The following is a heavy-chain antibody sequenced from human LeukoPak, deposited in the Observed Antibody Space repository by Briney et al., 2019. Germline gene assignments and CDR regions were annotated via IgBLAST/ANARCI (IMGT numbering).Heavy chain of an antibody. D-gene: IGHD5-18*01. CDR3: AKGDTGIGGIDY. CDR2: IIPILGIA. J-gene: IGHJ4*02. Sequence: ASVKVSCKSSGGTFSSYAISWVRQAHGPGLEWMGRIIPILGIANYAQKFQGRVTITADKSTSTPYMELSSLRSEDPAVYYCAKGDTGIGGIDYWGQGTLVTVSS. CDR1: GGTFSSYA. V-gene: IGHV1-69*04.